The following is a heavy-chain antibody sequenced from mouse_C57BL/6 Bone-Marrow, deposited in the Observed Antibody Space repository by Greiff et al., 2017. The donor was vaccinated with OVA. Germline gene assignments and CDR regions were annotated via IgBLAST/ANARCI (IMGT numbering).Heavy chain of an antibody. V-gene: IGHV1-81*01. CDR2: IYPRSGNT. Sequence: VQLQQSGAELARPGASVKLSCKASGYTFTSYGISWVKQSTGQGLEWIGEIYPRSGNTYYNEKFKGKATLTADKSSSTAYMELRSLTSEDSAVYFCASWLLAWFAYWGQGTLVTVSA. CDR3: ASWLLAWFAY. CDR1: GYTFTSYG. D-gene: IGHD2-3*01. J-gene: IGHJ3*01.